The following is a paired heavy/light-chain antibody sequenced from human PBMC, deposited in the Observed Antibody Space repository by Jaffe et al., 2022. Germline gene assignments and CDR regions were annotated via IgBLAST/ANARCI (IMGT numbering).Heavy chain of an antibody. CDR2: IYWNDDR. CDR3: AHRPVVAAGTIWFDP. J-gene: IGHJ5*02. Sequence: QITLKESGPTLVKPTQTLTLTCTFSGFSLSTTEVGVGWIRQPPGRALEWLALIYWNDDRRYSPSLKSRLTITKDTSKNQVVLTMTNMEPVDTATYYCAHRPVVAAGTIWFDPWGQGILVTVST. D-gene: IGHD6-13*01. V-gene: IGHV2-5*01. CDR1: GFSLSTTEVG.
Light chain of an antibody. CDR1: QSVNRSY. CDR3: QHYGSSSVT. J-gene: IGKJ4*01. V-gene: IGKV3-20*01. CDR2: GAS. Sequence: EIVLTQSPVTLSLSPGERATLSCRASQSVNRSYLVWYQQRPGQAPRLLISGASNRATDIPDRFSGSGSGTDFTLTIDRLEPEDFAVYYCQHYGSSSVTFGGGTKVEIK.